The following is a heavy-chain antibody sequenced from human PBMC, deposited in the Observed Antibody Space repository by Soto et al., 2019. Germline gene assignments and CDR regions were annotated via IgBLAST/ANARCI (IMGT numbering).Heavy chain of an antibody. CDR1: GGSISSGGYY. Sequence: ASETLSLTSPVSGGSISSGGYYWSWIRKHPGKGLEWIGYIYYSGSTYYNPSLKSRVTISVDTSKNQFSLKLSSVTAADTAVYYCARERFWSGLLACYFDYWGQGTLVTVSS. CDR2: IYYSGST. D-gene: IGHD3-3*01. CDR3: ARERFWSGLLACYFDY. J-gene: IGHJ4*02. V-gene: IGHV4-31*03.